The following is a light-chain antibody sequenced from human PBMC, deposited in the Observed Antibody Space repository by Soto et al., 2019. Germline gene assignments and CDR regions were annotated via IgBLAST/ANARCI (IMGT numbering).Light chain of an antibody. CDR3: QQYHRSSIT. Sequence: PXXXSASVGXEVTITCRASQTIMTYLNWYQLKPGKPPRLLIYAASSLQSGVPSRFSGSGSGTEFTLTISSLQPDDFATYYCQQYHRSSITFGQGTRLEIK. CDR2: AAS. J-gene: IGKJ5*01. CDR1: QTIMTY. V-gene: IGKV1-39*01.